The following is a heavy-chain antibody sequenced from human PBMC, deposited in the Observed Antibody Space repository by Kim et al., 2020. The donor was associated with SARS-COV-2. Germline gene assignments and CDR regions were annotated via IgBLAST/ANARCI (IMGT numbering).Heavy chain of an antibody. CDR1: GGSISGDTYY. J-gene: IGHJ6*02. CDR2: IYYSGST. Sequence: SETLSLTCTVSGGSISGDTYYWGWIRQPPGKGLEWIGTIYYSGSTYYNPSLKSRVTISVDTSKNQFSLNLSSVTAADTTVYYCARCHRFYGMDVWGQGTTVTVSS. CDR3: ARCHRFYGMDV. V-gene: IGHV4-39*01.